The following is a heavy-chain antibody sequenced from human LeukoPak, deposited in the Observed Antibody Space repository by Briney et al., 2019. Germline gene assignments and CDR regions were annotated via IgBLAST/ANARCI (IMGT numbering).Heavy chain of an antibody. CDR2: IYYSGTT. Sequence: PSETLSLTCTVSGGSICSFYWSWIRQPPGKGRGWCGYIYYSGTTNYNPSLKSRVTISVDTSNNQFSLKLSSVTAADTAVYYCARGVYIAAAQYAYWGQGTLVTVSS. V-gene: IGHV4-59*01. CDR1: GGSICSFY. J-gene: IGHJ4*02. CDR3: ARGVYIAAAQYAY. D-gene: IGHD6-13*01.